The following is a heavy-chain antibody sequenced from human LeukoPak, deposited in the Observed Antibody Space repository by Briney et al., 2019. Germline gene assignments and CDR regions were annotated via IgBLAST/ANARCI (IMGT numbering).Heavy chain of an antibody. CDR3: ASGPTYYDY. CDR1: GFAFSSYE. D-gene: IGHD3-10*01. J-gene: IGHJ4*02. V-gene: IGHV3-48*03. Sequence: PGGSLRLSCAASGFAFSSYEMNWARQAPGKGLEWLSKTSSSGTTIHYADSVKGRFTISRDNAKNSLYLQMDNLRAEDTAVYYCASGPTYYDYWGQGTLVTVSS. CDR2: TSSSGTTI.